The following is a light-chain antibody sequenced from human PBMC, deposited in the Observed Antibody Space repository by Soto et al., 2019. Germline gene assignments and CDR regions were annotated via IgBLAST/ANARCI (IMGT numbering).Light chain of an antibody. CDR2: GAS. Sequence: EVVLTQSPGTLSLSPGERATVSCRASQTISRNYLAWYQKKPGQAPRLLIYGASTRATGIPDRFTGSGSGTDFTLTIARLEPEDFAVYYCQQYNNWPRTFGQGTKVDIK. V-gene: IGKV3-20*01. CDR3: QQYNNWPRT. J-gene: IGKJ1*01. CDR1: QTISRNY.